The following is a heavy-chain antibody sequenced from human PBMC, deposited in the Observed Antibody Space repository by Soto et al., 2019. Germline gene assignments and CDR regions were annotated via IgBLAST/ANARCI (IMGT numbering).Heavy chain of an antibody. Sequence: SETLSLTCTVSGGSISSGGYYWSWIRQHPGKGLEWVGYSYYTGSSYYNPSLKSRVTISVDASKNQLSLRLASVTAADTAVYYCARDLRGYSRYDYLDYWGQGIPVTSPQ. V-gene: IGHV4-31*03. CDR2: SYYTGSS. CDR3: ARDLRGYSRYDYLDY. CDR1: GGSISSGGYY. J-gene: IGHJ4*02. D-gene: IGHD5-12*01.